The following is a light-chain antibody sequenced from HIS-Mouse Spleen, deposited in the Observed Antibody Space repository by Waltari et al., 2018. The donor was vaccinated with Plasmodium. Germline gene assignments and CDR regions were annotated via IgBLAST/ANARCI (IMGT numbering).Light chain of an antibody. Sequence: SYVLTQPPSVSVAPGQTARITCGGNNIGSKSVHWYQQKPGQAPVLVVYDDSDRPSGIPGRFSGSKSGNTATLTISRVEAGDEADYYCQVWDSSSDHPVFGGGTKLTVL. CDR3: QVWDSSSDHPV. CDR2: DDS. J-gene: IGLJ2*01. V-gene: IGLV3-21*02. CDR1: NIGSKS.